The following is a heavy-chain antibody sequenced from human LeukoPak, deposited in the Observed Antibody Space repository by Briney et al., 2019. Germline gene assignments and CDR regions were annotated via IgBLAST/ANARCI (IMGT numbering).Heavy chain of an antibody. CDR3: ATERGYSGYADNLDY. V-gene: IGHV3-20*04. D-gene: IGHD5-12*01. Sequence: GGSLRLSCAASGFTFDDYGMSWVRQAPGKGLEWVSGINWNGGSIGYADSVKGRFTISRDNAKNSLYLQMNSLRAEDTALYYCATERGYSGYADNLDYWGQGTLVTVSS. CDR2: INWNGGSI. CDR1: GFTFDDYG. J-gene: IGHJ4*02.